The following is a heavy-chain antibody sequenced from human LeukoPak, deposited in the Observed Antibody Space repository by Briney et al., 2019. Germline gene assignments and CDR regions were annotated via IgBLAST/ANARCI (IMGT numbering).Heavy chain of an antibody. V-gene: IGHV1-2*02. CDR1: GYTFTGYF. CDR3: ARSRGYCTNGVCYREFDY. Sequence: ASVKVSCKASGYTFTGYFMHWVRQAPRQGLEWMGWINPNSGGPNYAQKFQGRVTMTRDTSISTAYMDLSGLRSDDTAVYYCARSRGYCTNGVCYREFDYWGQGTLVTVSS. D-gene: IGHD2-8*01. CDR2: INPNSGGP. J-gene: IGHJ4*02.